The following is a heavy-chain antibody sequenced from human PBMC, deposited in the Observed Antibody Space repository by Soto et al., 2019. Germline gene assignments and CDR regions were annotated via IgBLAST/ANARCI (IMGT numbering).Heavy chain of an antibody. CDR2: IYYSGST. CDR3: ARHSFDYGDYADY. Sequence: LTCTVSGGSISSYYWSWIRQPPGKGLEWIGYIYYSGSTNYNPSLKSRVTISVDTSKNQFSLKLSSVTAADTAVYYCARHSFDYGDYADYWGQGTLVTVSS. J-gene: IGHJ4*02. CDR1: GGSISSYY. D-gene: IGHD4-17*01. V-gene: IGHV4-59*08.